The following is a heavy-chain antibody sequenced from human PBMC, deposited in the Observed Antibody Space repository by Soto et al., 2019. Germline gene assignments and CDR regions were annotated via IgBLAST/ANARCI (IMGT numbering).Heavy chain of an antibody. V-gene: IGHV1-69*13. J-gene: IGHJ3*02. CDR3: ARSLEIDYDYVWGSYRHYAFDI. CDR2: IIPIFGTA. CDR1: GGTFSSYA. Sequence: SVKVSCKASGGTFSSYAISWVRQAPGQGLEWMGGIIPIFGTANYAQKFQGRVTIIADESTSTAYMELSSLRSEDTAVYYCARSLEIDYDYVWGSYRHYAFDIWGQGTMVTVSS. D-gene: IGHD3-16*02.